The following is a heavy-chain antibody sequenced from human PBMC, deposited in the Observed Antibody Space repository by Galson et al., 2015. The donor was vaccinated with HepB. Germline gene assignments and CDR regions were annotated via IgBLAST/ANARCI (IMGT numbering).Heavy chain of an antibody. J-gene: IGHJ4*02. Sequence: SETLSLTCTVSGGSISSSSYYWGWVRQPPGKGLEWIGSIYYSGSTYDNPSLKSRVTMSVDTSKNNFSLKMNSVTAADTAVYYCARVWGGLSFDQWGQGTLVTVSS. CDR1: GGSISSSSYY. CDR2: IYYSGST. D-gene: IGHD3-16*01. V-gene: IGHV4-39*02. CDR3: ARVWGGLSFDQ.